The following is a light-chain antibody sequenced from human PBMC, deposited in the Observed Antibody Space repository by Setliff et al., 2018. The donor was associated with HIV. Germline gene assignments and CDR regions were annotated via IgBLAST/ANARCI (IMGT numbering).Light chain of an antibody. Sequence: QSVLTQPPSASGTPGQRVTISCSGSISNIGSNTVNWYQQFPGTAPKLLIYKNNQRPSGVPDRFSDSKSGTSASLAISGLQAEDEADYYCSTWDDSLNGPVFGGGTQLTVL. CDR2: KNN. CDR1: ISNIGSNT. CDR3: STWDDSLNGPV. V-gene: IGLV1-44*01. J-gene: IGLJ3*02.